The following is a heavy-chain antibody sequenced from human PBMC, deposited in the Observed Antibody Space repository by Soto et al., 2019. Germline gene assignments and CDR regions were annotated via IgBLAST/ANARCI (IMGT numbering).Heavy chain of an antibody. Sequence: PSETLSLTCTVSGVSISSSSYYWDWIRQPPGKGLEWIGSIYYSGSTYYNPSLKSRITISVDTSENHFSLKLSSVTAADTAVYYCARSHYYGSGSYDYWGQGTLVTVSS. V-gene: IGHV4-39*02. J-gene: IGHJ4*02. CDR1: GVSISSSSYY. D-gene: IGHD3-10*01. CDR3: ARSHYYGSGSYDY. CDR2: IYYSGST.